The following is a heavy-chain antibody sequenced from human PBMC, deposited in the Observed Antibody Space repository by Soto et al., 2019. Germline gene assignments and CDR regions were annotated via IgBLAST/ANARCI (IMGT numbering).Heavy chain of an antibody. J-gene: IGHJ6*02. D-gene: IGHD5-12*01. CDR1: GGTFNNYP. CDR2: SIPIFGTA. Sequence: SVKVSCKASGGTFNNYPITWVRQAPGEGLEWMGGSIPIFGTANYAQKFQGRVTISVDESTSTAYMELRSLRSEDTAVYYCARGRGYSGDDHYYYFDMDVWGQGTTVTVSS. CDR3: ARGRGYSGDDHYYYFDMDV. V-gene: IGHV1-69*13.